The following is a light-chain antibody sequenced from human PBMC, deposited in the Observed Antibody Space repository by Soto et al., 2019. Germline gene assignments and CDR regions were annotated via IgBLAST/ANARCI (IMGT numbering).Light chain of an antibody. V-gene: IGKV3-15*01. CDR1: QTISSN. Sequence: ETVVTQSPATVSVSPVYRATLSCRASQTISSNLAWYQQKPGQAPRLLMFRTSTRATGIPARFSGSGSGTEFNITISSLQSEDSAVYYCQQYNNWPRATFGGGTKVDIK. CDR3: QQYNNWPRAT. J-gene: IGKJ4*01. CDR2: RTS.